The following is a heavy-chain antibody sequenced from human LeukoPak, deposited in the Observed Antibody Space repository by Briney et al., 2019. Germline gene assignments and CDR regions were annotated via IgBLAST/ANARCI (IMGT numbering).Heavy chain of an antibody. Sequence: GESLKISCQGFGYTFSSHWIAWVRQRPGKGLEWMGSIFPFDSDVRRSPSLQGQVSMSADKSTSTAFLEWSSLKASDTAMYYCARGYGIAWGQGTMVTVSS. CDR3: ARGYGIA. CDR1: GYTFSSHW. CDR2: IFPFDSDV. J-gene: IGHJ3*01. D-gene: IGHD4-17*01. V-gene: IGHV5-51*01.